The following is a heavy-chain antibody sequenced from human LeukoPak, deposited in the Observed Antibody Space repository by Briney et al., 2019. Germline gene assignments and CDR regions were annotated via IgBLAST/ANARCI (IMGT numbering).Heavy chain of an antibody. Sequence: GGSLRLSCAASGAIFSNHAMSWVRQAPGKGLEWVSLISGTGVTTYYAASVKGRFTISRDNSENTLYLQMNSLRAEDTALYYCASTSMVRGVITPFDYWGQGTLVTVSS. D-gene: IGHD3-10*01. CDR1: GAIFSNHA. CDR3: ASTSMVRGVITPFDY. V-gene: IGHV3-23*01. CDR2: ISGTGVTT. J-gene: IGHJ4*02.